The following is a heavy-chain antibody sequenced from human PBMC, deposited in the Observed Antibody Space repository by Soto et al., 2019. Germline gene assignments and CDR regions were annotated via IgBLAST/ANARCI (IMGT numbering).Heavy chain of an antibody. CDR3: ARDCSGGSCYPGMDV. D-gene: IGHD2-15*01. CDR1: GFNFNSYT. CDR2: ISSSGYI. J-gene: IGHJ6*02. Sequence: GGSLRLSCAASGFNFNSYTINWVRQAPAKRLEWLSSISSSGYIFSTDSVRGRFTISRDNAKNSVYLQINSLRAEDTAVYFCARDCSGGSCYPGMDVWGQGTTVTVSS. V-gene: IGHV3-21*01.